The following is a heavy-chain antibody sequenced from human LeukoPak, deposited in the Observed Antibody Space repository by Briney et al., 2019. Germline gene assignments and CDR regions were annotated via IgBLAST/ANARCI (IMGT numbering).Heavy chain of an antibody. J-gene: IGHJ6*02. Sequence: PSETLSLTCTVSGGSISSYYWSWIRQPPGKGLEWIGYIYYSGSTNYNPSLKSRVTISVDTSKNQFSLKLSSVTAADTAVYYCARHEGYSYGSAPIYYYGMDAWGQGTTVTVSS. CDR2: IYYSGST. V-gene: IGHV4-59*08. CDR1: GGSISSYY. D-gene: IGHD5-18*01. CDR3: ARHEGYSYGSAPIYYYGMDA.